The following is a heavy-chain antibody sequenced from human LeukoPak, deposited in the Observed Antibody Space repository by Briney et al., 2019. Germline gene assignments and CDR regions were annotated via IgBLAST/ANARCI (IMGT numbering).Heavy chain of an antibody. V-gene: IGHV1-18*01. CDR2: ISNYNGDT. J-gene: IGHJ4*02. CDR3: ARALYSDSSGYYPGLDH. CDR1: GYTFNSYG. D-gene: IGHD3-22*01. Sequence: ASVKVSCKASGYTFNSYGFSWVRQAPGQGLEWVGWISNYNGDTRYAQKFQGRVTMTTDTSTKTSNMELRNLGSDDTAVYYCARALYSDSSGYYPGLDHWGQGTLVTVSS.